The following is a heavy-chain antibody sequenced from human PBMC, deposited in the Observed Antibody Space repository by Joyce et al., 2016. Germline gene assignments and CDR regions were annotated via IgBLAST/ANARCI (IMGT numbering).Heavy chain of an antibody. J-gene: IGHJ2*01. CDR2: VYLQGIT. D-gene: IGHD5-18*01. CDR3: ARRPYNVHTPLGSDWYFDL. V-gene: IGHV4-38-2*01. Sequence: QVQLQESGPGLVKPSETLSFTCGVSGFSFDLHSFWGWIRQPPGKGLEWVGNVYLQGITHYSPSLKSRVTISMDTSKNQFSLNLNSLTAADTAVYFCARRPYNVHTPLGSDWYFDLWGRGTLVTVSS. CDR1: GFSFDLHSF.